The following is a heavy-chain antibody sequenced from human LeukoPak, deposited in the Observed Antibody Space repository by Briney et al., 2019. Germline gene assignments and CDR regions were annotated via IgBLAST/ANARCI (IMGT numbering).Heavy chain of an antibody. J-gene: IGHJ5*02. CDR1: GFTFSSYE. V-gene: IGHV3-48*03. D-gene: IGHD3-22*01. CDR3: ARDTYDSSGYYRIDP. CDR2: ISSSGSTI. Sequence: GGSLRLSCAASGFTFSSYEMNWVRQAPGKGLEWVSYISSSGSTIYYADSVKGRFTISRDNAKNSLYLQMNSLRAEDTAVYYCARDTYDSSGYYRIDPWGQGTLVTVSS.